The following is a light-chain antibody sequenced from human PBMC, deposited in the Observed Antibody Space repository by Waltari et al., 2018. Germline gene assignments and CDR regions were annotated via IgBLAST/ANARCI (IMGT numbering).Light chain of an antibody. CDR3: QQPET. Sequence: ELVLTQSPVTLSLSQGERATLFCRASQNIDSYLAWYQHKPGRAPRLLIYNASNRPSGVPVRFSGTGSGTDFTLTISSLEPDDFATYYCQQPETFGQGTKLEI. CDR2: NAS. J-gene: IGKJ2*01. V-gene: IGKV3-11*01. CDR1: QNIDSY.